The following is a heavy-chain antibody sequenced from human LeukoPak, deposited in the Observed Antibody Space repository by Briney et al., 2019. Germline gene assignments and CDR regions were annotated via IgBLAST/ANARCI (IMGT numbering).Heavy chain of an antibody. D-gene: IGHD3-10*01. Sequence: GGSLRLSCAVSGITLSNYGMSWVRQAPGKGLEWVAGLSGSGGGTNYADSVKGRFTISRDNAKNTLYLQMNSLRAEDTAVYFCAKRGVVIRVILVGFHKEAYYFDSWGQGALVAVSS. CDR1: GITLSNYG. CDR3: AKRGVVIRVILVGFHKEAYYFDS. J-gene: IGHJ4*02. V-gene: IGHV3-23*01. CDR2: LSGSGGGT.